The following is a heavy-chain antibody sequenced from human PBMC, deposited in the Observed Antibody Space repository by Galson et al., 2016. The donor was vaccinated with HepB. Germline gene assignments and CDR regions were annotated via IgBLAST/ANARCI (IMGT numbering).Heavy chain of an antibody. J-gene: IGHJ6*02. Sequence: LRLSCAASGFTFSSYAMSWVRQAPGKGLEWVSVISGSGGSTYYADSAKGRFTISRDNSKNTLCLQMNSLRAEDTALYYCAKDLGSYYGSGSYRDYYYGMDVWGQGTTVTVSS. CDR1: GFTFSSYA. V-gene: IGHV3-23*01. CDR3: AKDLGSYYGSGSYRDYYYGMDV. D-gene: IGHD3-10*01. CDR2: ISGSGGST.